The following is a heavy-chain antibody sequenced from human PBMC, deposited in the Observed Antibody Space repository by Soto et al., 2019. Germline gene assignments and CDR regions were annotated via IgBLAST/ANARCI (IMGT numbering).Heavy chain of an antibody. CDR2: ISTYTGRT. V-gene: IGHV1-18*04. CDR3: ARRVWESSEAFDT. J-gene: IGHJ3*02. D-gene: IGHD3-16*01. CDR1: GYNFATYG. Sequence: ASVKVSCKASGYNFATYGITWMRQAPGQGLECMGWISTYTGRTNYAQRLQGRVTMTTVTSTSTAYMELRSLKSDDTAVSYCARRVWESSEAFDTLGQGNMVPFSS.